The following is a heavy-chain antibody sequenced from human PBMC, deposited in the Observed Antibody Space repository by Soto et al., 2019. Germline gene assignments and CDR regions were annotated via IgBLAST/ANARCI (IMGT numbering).Heavy chain of an antibody. Sequence: QVQLVQSGAEVKKPGSSVKVSCKASGGTFSSYTISWVRQAPGQGLEWMGRIIPILGIANYAQKFQGRVTITADKSTSTAYMELSSLRSEDTAVYYCASAIAAAGPYYFDYWGQGTLVTVSS. D-gene: IGHD6-13*01. V-gene: IGHV1-69*02. CDR2: IIPILGIA. J-gene: IGHJ4*02. CDR1: GGTFSSYT. CDR3: ASAIAAAGPYYFDY.